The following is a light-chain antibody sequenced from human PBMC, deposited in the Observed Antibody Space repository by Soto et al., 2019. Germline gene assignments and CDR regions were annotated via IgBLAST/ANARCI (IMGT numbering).Light chain of an antibody. CDR2: AVS. CDR1: QTVIRY. CDR3: QQSYSTLFT. Sequence: IPMTQFPSSLSASVGDRVTITCRAGQTVIRYLNWYQQKPGRAPNLLIYAVSNLQSGVPSRFSGSGSGTEFTLTISDLHPEDFATYYCQQSYSTLFTFGPGTKVEIK. V-gene: IGKV1-39*01. J-gene: IGKJ3*01.